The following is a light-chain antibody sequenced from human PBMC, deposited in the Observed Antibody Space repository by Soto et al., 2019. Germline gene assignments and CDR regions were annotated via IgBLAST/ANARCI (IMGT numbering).Light chain of an antibody. CDR3: HEFGNSRT. V-gene: IGKV3-20*01. CDR1: QTVTSTY. CDR2: ATS. J-gene: IGKJ2*01. Sequence: EIVLTQSPGTLSLSPGERATLSCWASQTVTSTYLAWYQQKPGQAPRLLIYATSSRATGIPDRFSGSGSGTDFTLTISRLEPEDSAVYYCHEFGNSRTFGQGTKLEIK.